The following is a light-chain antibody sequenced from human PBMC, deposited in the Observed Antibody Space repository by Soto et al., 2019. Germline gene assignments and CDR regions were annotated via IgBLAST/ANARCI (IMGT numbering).Light chain of an antibody. CDR3: SSYTTSSALQV. J-gene: IGLJ1*01. V-gene: IGLV2-14*01. Sequence: QSVLSQPASVSGSPGHSITISCSGTISDFVLYNYVSWYQQHPGKAPKLMIYGVNNRPSGVSNRFSDSKSGNTASLTISGLQADDEADYYCSSYTTSSALQVFGTGTKVTVL. CDR2: GVN. CDR1: ISDFVLYNY.